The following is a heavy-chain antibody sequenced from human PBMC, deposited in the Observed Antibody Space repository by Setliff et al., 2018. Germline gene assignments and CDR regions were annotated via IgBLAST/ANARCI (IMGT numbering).Heavy chain of an antibody. CDR2: INHSGST. V-gene: IGHV4-59*11. Sequence: SETLSLTCTVSGGSIRNHYWSWIRQPPGKGLEWIGEINHSGSTNYNPSLKSRVTISIDTSRNQFSLKLSSVTAADTAVYYCAREVGATYYYYYYGMDVWGQGTTVTVSS. CDR1: GGSIRNHY. CDR3: AREVGATYYYYYYGMDV. J-gene: IGHJ6*02. D-gene: IGHD1-26*01.